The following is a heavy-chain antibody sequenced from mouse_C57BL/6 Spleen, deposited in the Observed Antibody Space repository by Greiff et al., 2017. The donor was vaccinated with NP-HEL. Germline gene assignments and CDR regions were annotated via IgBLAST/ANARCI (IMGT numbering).Heavy chain of an antibody. V-gene: IGHV5-12*01. D-gene: IGHD2-4*01. CDR2: ISNGGGST. CDR1: GFTFSDYY. Sequence: DVKLVESGGGLVQPGGSLKLSCAASGFTFSDYYMYWVRQTPEKRLEWVAYISNGGGSTYYPDTVKGRFTISRDNAKNTLYLQMSRLKSEDTAMYYCARLDDYDVYFDVWGTGTTVTVSS. CDR3: ARLDDYDVYFDV. J-gene: IGHJ1*03.